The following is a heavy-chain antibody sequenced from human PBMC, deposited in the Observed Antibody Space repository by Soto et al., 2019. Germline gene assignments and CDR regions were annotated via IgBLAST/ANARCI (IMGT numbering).Heavy chain of an antibody. J-gene: IGHJ6*02. Sequence: QVQLVESGGGVVQPGRSLRLSCAASGFTFSSYGMHWVRQAPGKGLEWVAVISYDGSNKYYADSVKGRFTISRDNSKNTLYLQMNSLRAEDMAVYYCAKDRVGYDYYYYGMDVWGQGTTVTVSS. CDR1: GFTFSSYG. V-gene: IGHV3-30*18. CDR3: AKDRVGYDYYYYGMDV. D-gene: IGHD5-12*01. CDR2: ISYDGSNK.